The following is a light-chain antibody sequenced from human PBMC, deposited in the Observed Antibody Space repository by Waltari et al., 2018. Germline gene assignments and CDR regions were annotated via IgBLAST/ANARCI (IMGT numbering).Light chain of an antibody. J-gene: IGLJ2*01. CDR1: TSNIGSNH. CDR3: SAWDDNLNGVI. V-gene: IGLV1-44*01. CDR2: TDD. Sequence: QSVLTQPPSASGTPGQRVTIPCSGSTSNIGSNHVSWYQKLPGTAPKLLIYTDDQRPSGVPDRFSGSKSGTSASLAISGPQSEDEAHYHCSAWDDNLNGVIFGGGTKLTVL.